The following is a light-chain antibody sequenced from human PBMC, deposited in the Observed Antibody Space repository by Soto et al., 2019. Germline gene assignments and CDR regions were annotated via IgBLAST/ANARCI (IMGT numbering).Light chain of an antibody. V-gene: IGKV1-39*01. J-gene: IGKJ1*01. CDR1: QSISTY. CDR3: QQSYSAPWR. CDR2: DAS. Sequence: DIQMTQSPSSLAASVGARVTITCRASQSISTYLNWYQQKPGKAPKVLIFDASRLQSGVASRFSGSGSGTDFTLTISSLQPEDSATYYCQQSYSAPWRFGQGTKVQVK.